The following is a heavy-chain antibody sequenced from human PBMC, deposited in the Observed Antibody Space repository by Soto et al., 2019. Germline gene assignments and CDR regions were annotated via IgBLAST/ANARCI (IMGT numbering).Heavy chain of an antibody. CDR2: ISWNSGSI. V-gene: IGHV3-9*01. Sequence: EVQLVESGGGLVQPGRSLRLSCAASGFTFDDYAMHWVRQAPGKGLEWVSGISWNSGSIGYADSVKGRFTISRDNAKNSLYLQMNSLRAEDTALYYCAKDSTVAGDMLTGYPDYWGQGTLVTVSS. CDR1: GFTFDDYA. CDR3: AKDSTVAGDMLTGYPDY. D-gene: IGHD3-9*01. J-gene: IGHJ4*02.